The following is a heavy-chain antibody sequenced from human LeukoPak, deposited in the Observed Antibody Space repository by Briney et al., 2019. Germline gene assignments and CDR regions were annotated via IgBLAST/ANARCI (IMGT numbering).Heavy chain of an antibody. CDR1: GFTVSSNY. CDR2: IYSGGSK. D-gene: IGHD2-21*02. Sequence: PGGSLRLSCAASGFTVSSNYMNWVRQAPGKGLEWVSVIYSGGSKHYAESVKGRFTISRDNSKNTLSLQMNSLRAEDTAVYYCAREVVTRNYFDYWGQGTLVTVSS. V-gene: IGHV3-53*01. J-gene: IGHJ4*02. CDR3: AREVVTRNYFDY.